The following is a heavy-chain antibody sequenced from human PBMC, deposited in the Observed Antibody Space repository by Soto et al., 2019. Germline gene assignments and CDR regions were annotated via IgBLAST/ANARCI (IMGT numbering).Heavy chain of an antibody. Sequence: PSETLSLTCAVYGGSFSGYYWSWIRQPPGKGLEWIGEINHSGSTNYNPSLKSRVTISVDTSKNQFSLKLSSVTAADTAVYYCARGPPITAAGTYYFDYWGQGTLVTVSS. V-gene: IGHV4-34*01. J-gene: IGHJ4*02. D-gene: IGHD6-13*01. CDR2: INHSGST. CDR3: ARGPPITAAGTYYFDY. CDR1: GGSFSGYY.